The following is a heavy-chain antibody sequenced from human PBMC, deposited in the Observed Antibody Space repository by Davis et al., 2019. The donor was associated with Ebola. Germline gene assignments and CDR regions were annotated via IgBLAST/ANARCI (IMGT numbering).Heavy chain of an antibody. CDR1: GFTFSSYS. CDR3: AREEAVTTDLDV. V-gene: IGHV3-21*01. D-gene: IGHD4-17*01. Sequence: GESLKISCAASGFTFSSYSMNWVRQAPGKGLEWVSSISSSSSYIYYADSVKGRFTISRDNAKNSLYLQMNSLRAEDTAVYYCAREEAVTTDLDVWGQGTTVTVSS. CDR2: ISSSSSYI. J-gene: IGHJ6*02.